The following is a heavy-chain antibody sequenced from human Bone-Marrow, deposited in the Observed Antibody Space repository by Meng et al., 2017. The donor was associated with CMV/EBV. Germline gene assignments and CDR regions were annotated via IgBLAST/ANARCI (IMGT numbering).Heavy chain of an antibody. J-gene: IGHJ3*02. CDR2: IRSGGIMK. Sequence: GESLKISCAVSGFTFSDYGMYWVRQAPGKGLEWVSFIRSGGIMKYYADSVKGRFTISRDNSKSTLYMQMNSLRPEDTAVYYCAKDPERRRVAGYGPLDIWGQGTLVTVSS. D-gene: IGHD6-19*01. V-gene: IGHV3-30*02. CDR1: GFTFSDYG. CDR3: AKDPERRRVAGYGPLDI.